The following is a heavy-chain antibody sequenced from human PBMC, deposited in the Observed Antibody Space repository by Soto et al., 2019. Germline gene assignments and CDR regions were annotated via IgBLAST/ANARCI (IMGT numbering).Heavy chain of an antibody. CDR2: ISAYNGNT. V-gene: IGHV1-18*01. Sequence: QVQLVQSGAEVKKPGASVKVSCKASGYTFTTYGINWVRQAPGQGLEWMGWISAYNGNTNYAQKLQGRVTMPTDTSTSTAYMELRRLRSDDTAVYYCARVWVGTTFAYYYGMDVWGQGTTVTVSS. D-gene: IGHD1-1*01. CDR1: GYTFTTYG. J-gene: IGHJ6*02. CDR3: ARVWVGTTFAYYYGMDV.